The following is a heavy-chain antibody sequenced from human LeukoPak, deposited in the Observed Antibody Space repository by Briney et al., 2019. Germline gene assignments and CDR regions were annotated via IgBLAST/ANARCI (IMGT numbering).Heavy chain of an antibody. CDR1: GGTFSSYA. CDR2: IIPIFGIA. J-gene: IGHJ5*02. V-gene: IGHV1-69*05. D-gene: IGHD3-22*01. CDR3: ARDIDRSSGYYRQRNWFDP. Sequence: GASVKVSCKASGGTFSSYAISWVRQAPGQGLEWMGRIIPIFGIANYAQKFQGRVTITTDESTSTAYVELSSLRSEDTAVYYCARDIDRSSGYYRQRNWFDPWGQGTLVTVSS.